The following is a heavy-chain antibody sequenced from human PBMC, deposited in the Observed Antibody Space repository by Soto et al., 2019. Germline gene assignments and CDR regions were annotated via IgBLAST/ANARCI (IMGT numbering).Heavy chain of an antibody. D-gene: IGHD3-22*01. V-gene: IGHV4-38-2*01. CDR1: GDSISSGYH. Sequence: SETLSLTCAVSGDSISSGYHWAWIRQPPGKGLGWIASIYHSGTTYYNPSLKSRVTISVDTSKNQFSLRLTSVTAADSAMYYCARTDSVGYYPYLGQGTLVTVSS. CDR2: IYHSGTT. J-gene: IGHJ4*02. CDR3: ARTDSVGYYPY.